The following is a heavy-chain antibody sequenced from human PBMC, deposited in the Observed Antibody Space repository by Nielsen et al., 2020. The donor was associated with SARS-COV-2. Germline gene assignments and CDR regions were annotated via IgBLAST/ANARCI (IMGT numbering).Heavy chain of an antibody. J-gene: IGHJ4*02. D-gene: IGHD6-13*01. CDR1: GFTFSSYA. CDR3: ARAGSSSWYLVPTVG. V-gene: IGHV3-30*04. CDR2: ISYDGSNK. Sequence: GSLRLSCAASGFTFSSYAMHWVRQAPGKGLEWVAVISYDGSNKYYADSVKGRFTISRDNSKNTLYLQMNSLRAEDTVVYYCARAGSSSWYLVPTVGWGQGTLVTVSS.